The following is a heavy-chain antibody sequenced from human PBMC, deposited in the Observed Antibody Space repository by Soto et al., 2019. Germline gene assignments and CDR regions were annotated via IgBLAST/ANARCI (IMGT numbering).Heavy chain of an antibody. D-gene: IGHD1-26*01. Sequence: QVQLQESGPGLVKPSETLSLTCNVSGGSIRSYYWSWVQQPAEKPLEWIGRIYTSGSTNYNPSLKSRVSMSVDTSKNQFSLEVTSVTAADTAVYYCAREGASGFGMDVWGQGTTVTVSS. J-gene: IGHJ6*02. CDR2: IYTSGST. V-gene: IGHV4-4*07. CDR3: AREGASGFGMDV. CDR1: GGSIRSYY.